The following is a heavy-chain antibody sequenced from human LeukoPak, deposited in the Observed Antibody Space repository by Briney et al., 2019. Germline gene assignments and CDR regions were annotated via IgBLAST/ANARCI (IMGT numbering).Heavy chain of an antibody. CDR3: ARWYYYDSSGFTLGGFDP. D-gene: IGHD3-22*01. Sequence: ASVKVSCKASGYTFTGYYMHWVRQAPGQGLEWMGWINPNSGGTNYAQKFQGRVTMTRDKSISTAYMELSRLRSDDTAVYYCARWYYYDSSGFTLGGFDPWGQGTLVTVSS. CDR2: INPNSGGT. V-gene: IGHV1-2*02. J-gene: IGHJ5*02. CDR1: GYTFTGYY.